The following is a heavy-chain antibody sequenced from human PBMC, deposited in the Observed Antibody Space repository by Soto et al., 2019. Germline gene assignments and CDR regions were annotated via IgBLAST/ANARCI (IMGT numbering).Heavy chain of an antibody. Sequence: LETLSLTCAVYGGSFSGYYLSWIRQPPGKGLEWIGEVNHSGSTNYNPSLKSRVTISVDTSKNQFSLKLSSVTAADTAVYYCARGTGYGDYYYYYYMDVWGKGTTVTVSS. CDR2: VNHSGST. CDR1: GGSFSGYY. D-gene: IGHD4-17*01. J-gene: IGHJ6*03. V-gene: IGHV4-34*01. CDR3: ARGTGYGDYYYYYYMDV.